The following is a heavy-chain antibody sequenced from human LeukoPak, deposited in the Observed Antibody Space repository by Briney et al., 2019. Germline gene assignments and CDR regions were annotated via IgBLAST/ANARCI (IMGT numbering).Heavy chain of an antibody. D-gene: IGHD2-21*01. CDR1: GFTFSSAW. CDR3: ITDIPSEIYPFDN. CDR2: IKSKADGETI. Sequence: GGSLRLSCEASGFTFSSAWMSWVRQAPGKGLEWVGRIKSKADGETIDYAAPVKGRFPISRDDSKDTLYMQMNSLKIEDTAVYYCITDIPSEIYPFDNWGQGTLVTVSS. J-gene: IGHJ4*02. V-gene: IGHV3-15*01.